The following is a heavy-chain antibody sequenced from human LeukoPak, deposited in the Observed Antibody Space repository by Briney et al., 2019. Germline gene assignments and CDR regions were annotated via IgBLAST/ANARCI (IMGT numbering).Heavy chain of an antibody. CDR2: INSDGSST. Sequence: GGSLRLSCAASGFTFSDHNMDWVRQAPGKGLVWVSRINSDGSSTSYADSVRGRFSISRDNAKNTLYLQMNSLRAEDTAVYYCARGLSGYASSLGYWGQGTLVTVSA. CDR1: GFTFSDHN. CDR3: ARGLSGYASSLGY. V-gene: IGHV3-74*01. D-gene: IGHD6-6*01. J-gene: IGHJ4*02.